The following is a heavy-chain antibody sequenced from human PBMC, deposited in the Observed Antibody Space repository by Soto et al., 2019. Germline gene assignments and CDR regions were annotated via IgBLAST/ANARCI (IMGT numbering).Heavy chain of an antibody. D-gene: IGHD6-6*01. CDR2: ISGSGGST. V-gene: IGHV3-23*01. CDR1: GFTFSSYA. J-gene: IGHJ4*02. CDR3: AKDSTAYSSSYDFDY. Sequence: EVQLLESGGGLVQPGGSLRLSCAASGFTFSSYAMSWVRQAPGKGLEWVSGISGSGGSTYYADSVKGRFTISRDNSKNTLYQQMNSLRAEDTAVYYCAKDSTAYSSSYDFDYWGQGTRVTVSS.